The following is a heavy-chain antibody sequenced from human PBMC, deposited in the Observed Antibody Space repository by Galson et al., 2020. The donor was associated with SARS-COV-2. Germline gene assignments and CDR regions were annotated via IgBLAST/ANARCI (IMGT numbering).Heavy chain of an antibody. V-gene: IGHV3-53*01. CDR1: GFSITNNY. J-gene: IGHJ4*02. CDR3: ARAWNGHFDN. Sequence: GESLKISCAASGFSITNNYVSWVRQALGKGLEWVSVIFVGGSTRYADSVKGRFTSSRDISKNTLYLQLNSLRVEDMAIYFCARAWNGHFDNWGQGTLVIVSS. D-gene: IGHD1-1*01. CDR2: IFVGGST.